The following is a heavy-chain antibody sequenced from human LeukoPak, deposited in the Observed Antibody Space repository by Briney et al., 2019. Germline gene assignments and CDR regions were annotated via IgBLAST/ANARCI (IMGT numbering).Heavy chain of an antibody. Sequence: PSETLSLTCAVYGGSFSGYYWSWIRQPPGKGLEWIGEINHSGSTYYNPSLKSRVTISVDTSKNQFSLKLSSVTAADTAVYYCARDSDILTGYYPFDYWGQGTLVTVSS. J-gene: IGHJ4*02. CDR2: INHSGST. V-gene: IGHV4-34*01. CDR1: GGSFSGYY. CDR3: ARDSDILTGYYPFDY. D-gene: IGHD3-9*01.